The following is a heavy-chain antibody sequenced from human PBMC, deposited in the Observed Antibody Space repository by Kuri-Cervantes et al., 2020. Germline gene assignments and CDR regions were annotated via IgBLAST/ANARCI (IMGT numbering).Heavy chain of an antibody. Sequence: ASVKVSCKASGYTFTGYYMHWVRQAPGQGLEWMGWINPNSGGTNYAQKFQGWVTMTRDTSISTAYMELSRLRSDDTAVYYCARVSGWYDNYYYCGMDVWGQGTTVTVSS. D-gene: IGHD6-19*01. J-gene: IGHJ6*02. V-gene: IGHV1-2*04. CDR3: ARVSGWYDNYYYCGMDV. CDR2: INPNSGGT. CDR1: GYTFTGYY.